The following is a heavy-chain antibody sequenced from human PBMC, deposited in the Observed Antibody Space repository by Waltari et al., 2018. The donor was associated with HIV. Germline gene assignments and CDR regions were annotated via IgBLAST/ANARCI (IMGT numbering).Heavy chain of an antibody. CDR1: GFTFSNAW. J-gene: IGHJ4*02. CDR3: TTQPNSAYSSSWYAY. Sequence: EVQLVESGGGLVKPGGSLRLSCAASGFTFSNAWMSWVRQAPGKGLEWVGRIKSKTDGGTTDYAAPVKGRFTISRDDSKNTLYLQMNSLKTEDTAVYYCTTQPNSAYSSSWYAYWGQGTLVTVSS. V-gene: IGHV3-15*01. CDR2: IKSKTDGGTT. D-gene: IGHD6-13*01.